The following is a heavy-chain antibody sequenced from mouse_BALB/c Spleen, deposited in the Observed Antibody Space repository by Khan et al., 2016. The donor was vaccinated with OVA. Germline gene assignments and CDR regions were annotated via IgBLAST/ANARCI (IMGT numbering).Heavy chain of an antibody. CDR2: ISYSGNT. Sequence: EVQLQESGPGLVKPSQSLSLTCTVTGYSITSDYAWNWIRQFPGNKLEWMGFISYSGNTNYNPSLTSRISIPRDTSKNQFFLQLNSVTTEDTATYYCARIYEGDFDYWGQGTTLTVSS. CDR3: ARIYEGDFDY. V-gene: IGHV3-2*02. CDR1: GYSITSDYA. J-gene: IGHJ2*01. D-gene: IGHD1-1*01.